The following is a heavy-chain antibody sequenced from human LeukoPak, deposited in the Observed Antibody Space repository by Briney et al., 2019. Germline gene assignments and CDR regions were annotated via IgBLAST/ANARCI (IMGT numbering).Heavy chain of an antibody. CDR3: ASTIFWPPKNFDY. D-gene: IGHD3-9*01. J-gene: IGHJ4*02. V-gene: IGHV3-11*04. CDR2: ISKDGNTR. CDR1: GFTFSDYY. Sequence: GGSLRLSCAASGFTFSDYYMSWIRQAPGKGLEWVSYISKDGNTRNYADSVKGRFTISRDNAKNSLYLQMNSLRAEDTAVYYCASTIFWPPKNFDYWGQGTLVTVSS.